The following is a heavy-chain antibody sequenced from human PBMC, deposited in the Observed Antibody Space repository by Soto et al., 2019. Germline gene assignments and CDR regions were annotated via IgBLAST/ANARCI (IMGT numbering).Heavy chain of an antibody. CDR1: GFTFSSYG. D-gene: IGHD6-19*01. CDR3: AKDEIAVAGRLDY. CDR2: ISYDGSNK. J-gene: IGHJ4*02. V-gene: IGHV3-30*18. Sequence: GGSLRLSCAASGFTFSSYGMHWVRQAPGKGLEWVAVISYDGSNKYYADSVKGRFTISRDNSKNTLYLQMNSLRAEDTAVYYCAKDEIAVAGRLDYWGQGTLVTVSS.